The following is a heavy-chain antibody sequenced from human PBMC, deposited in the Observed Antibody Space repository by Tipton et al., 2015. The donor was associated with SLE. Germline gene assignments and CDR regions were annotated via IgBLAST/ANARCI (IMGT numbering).Heavy chain of an antibody. CDR2: ISWNSGSI. CDR3: AKEAASSWFSFDY. D-gene: IGHD6-13*01. J-gene: IGHJ4*02. Sequence: PLRLSCAASGFTFDDYAIHWVRQAPGKGLEWVSGISWNSGSIGYADSVKGRFTISRDNAKNSLYLQMNSLRAEDTALYYCAKEAASSWFSFDYWGQGTLVTVSS. CDR1: GFTFDDYA. V-gene: IGHV3-9*01.